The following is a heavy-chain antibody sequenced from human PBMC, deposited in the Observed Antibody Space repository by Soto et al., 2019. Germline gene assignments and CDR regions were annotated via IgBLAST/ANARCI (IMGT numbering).Heavy chain of an antibody. V-gene: IGHV4-4*02. D-gene: IGHD4-17*01. CDR2: KFHSGST. Sequence: SETLSLTCAVSSGSISTSHWWTWVRQPPGKGLEWIGEKFHSGSTTYNPSLKSRVTISEDKSTNQFSLKLTSLTAADTAVYFCARINGDLISFDSWGQGALVTVSS. CDR3: ARINGDLISFDS. CDR1: SGSISTSHW. J-gene: IGHJ4*02.